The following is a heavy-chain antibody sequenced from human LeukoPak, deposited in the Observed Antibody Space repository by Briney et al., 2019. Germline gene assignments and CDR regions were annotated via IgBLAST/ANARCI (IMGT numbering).Heavy chain of an antibody. CDR1: GGSISSYY. V-gene: IGHV4-4*07. J-gene: IGHJ4*02. Sequence: SETLSLTCTVSGGSISSYYWSWIRQPAGKGLEWIGRIYTSGSTNYNPSLKSRVTMSVDTSKNQFSLKPSSVTAADTAVYYCARDSGRDGYNYVYYFDYWGQGTLVTVSS. CDR3: ARDSGRDGYNYVYYFDY. D-gene: IGHD5-24*01. CDR2: IYTSGST.